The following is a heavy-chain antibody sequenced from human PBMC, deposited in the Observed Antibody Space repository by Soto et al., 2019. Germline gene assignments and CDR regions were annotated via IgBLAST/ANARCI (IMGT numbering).Heavy chain of an antibody. CDR1: GYTLTELS. Sequence: GASVKVSCKVSGYTLTELSMHWVRQAPGKGLEWMGGFDPEDGETIYAQKFQGRVTMTEDTSTDTAYMELSSLRSEDTVVYYCATPTLLGYCSSTSCSFEYWGQGTLVTVSS. D-gene: IGHD2-2*01. J-gene: IGHJ4*02. V-gene: IGHV1-24*01. CDR2: FDPEDGET. CDR3: ATPTLLGYCSSTSCSFEY.